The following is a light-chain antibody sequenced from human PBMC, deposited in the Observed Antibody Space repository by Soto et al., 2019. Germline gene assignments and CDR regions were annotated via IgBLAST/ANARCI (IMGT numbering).Light chain of an antibody. V-gene: IGLV1-44*01. J-gene: IGLJ2*01. CDR2: SNN. Sequence: QSVLTQPPSAPGTPGQRVTISCSGSSSNIGSNPVNWYQQLPGTAPKLLIYSNNQRPSGVPDRFSGSKSGTSASLAISALQSEDEADYYCAAWDSSLNAHLLFGGGTKLTVL. CDR1: SSNIGSNP. CDR3: AAWDSSLNAHLL.